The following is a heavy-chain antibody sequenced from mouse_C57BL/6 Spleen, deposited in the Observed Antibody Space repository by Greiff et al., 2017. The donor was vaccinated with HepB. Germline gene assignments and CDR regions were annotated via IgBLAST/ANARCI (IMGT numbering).Heavy chain of an antibody. D-gene: IGHD4-1*01. V-gene: IGHV5-6*01. CDR2: ISSGGSCT. J-gene: IGHJ1*03. CDR1: GFTFSSYG. CDR3: ARHVGRDGYFDV. Sequence: EVQRVESGGDLVKPGGSLKLSCAASGFTFSSYGMSWVRQTPDKRLEWVATISSGGSCTYYPDSVKGRFTISRDNAKNTLYLQMSSLKSEDTAMYYCARHVGRDGYFDVWGTGTTVTVSS.